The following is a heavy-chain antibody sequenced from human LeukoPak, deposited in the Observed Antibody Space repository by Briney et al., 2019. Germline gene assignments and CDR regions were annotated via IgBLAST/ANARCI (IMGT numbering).Heavy chain of an antibody. J-gene: IGHJ6*04. V-gene: IGHV3-30*04. CDR3: ARMYYYGSGTPTEGYYYYGMDV. D-gene: IGHD3-10*01. CDR1: GFTFSSYA. Sequence: GGSLRLSCAASGFTFSSYARHWVRQAPGKGLEWVAVISYDGSNKYYADSVKGRFTISRDNSKNTLYLQMNSLRAEDTAVYYCARMYYYGSGTPTEGYYYYGMDVWGKGTTVTVSS. CDR2: ISYDGSNK.